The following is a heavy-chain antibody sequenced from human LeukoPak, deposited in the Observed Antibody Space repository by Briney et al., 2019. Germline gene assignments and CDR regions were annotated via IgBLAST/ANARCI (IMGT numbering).Heavy chain of an antibody. CDR2: ISYDGSYQ. CDR1: GFTFSSYA. CDR3: TKGGFKYFDWSYFDY. J-gene: IGHJ4*02. D-gene: IGHD3-9*01. V-gene: IGHV3-30*18. Sequence: GGSLRLSCAASGFTFSSYAMYWVRQAPGKGLEWVALISYDGSYQYSADSVRGRFTISRDNSRNSLYLQMNSLRAEDTAFYYCTKGGFKYFDWSYFDYWGQGTLVTVSS.